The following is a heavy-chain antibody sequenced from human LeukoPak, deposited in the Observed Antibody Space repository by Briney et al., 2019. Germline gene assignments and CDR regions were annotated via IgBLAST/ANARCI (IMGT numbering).Heavy chain of an antibody. J-gene: IGHJ4*02. CDR3: ARKEMEFDY. CDR2: ISYDGSNK. Sequence: GGSLRLSCAASGLTFSSYAMHCVRQAPGKGLEWVAVISYDGSNKYYADSVKGRFTISRDNSKNTLYLQMNSLRAEDTAVYYCARKEMEFDYWGQGTLVTVSS. V-gene: IGHV3-30-3*01. D-gene: IGHD5-24*01. CDR1: GLTFSSYA.